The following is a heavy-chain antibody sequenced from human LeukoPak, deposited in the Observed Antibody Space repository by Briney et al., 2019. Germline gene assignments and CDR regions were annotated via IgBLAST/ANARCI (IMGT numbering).Heavy chain of an antibody. D-gene: IGHD3-3*01. Sequence: PSETLSLTCTVSGGSISSYYWSWIRQPAGKGLEWIGRIYTSGSTNYNPSLKSRVTMSVDTSKNQFSLKLSSVTAADTAVYYCARDGQTYYDFWSGFSDAFDIWGQGTMVTVSS. CDR2: IYTSGST. J-gene: IGHJ3*02. CDR3: ARDGQTYYDFWSGFSDAFDI. CDR1: GGSISSYY. V-gene: IGHV4-4*07.